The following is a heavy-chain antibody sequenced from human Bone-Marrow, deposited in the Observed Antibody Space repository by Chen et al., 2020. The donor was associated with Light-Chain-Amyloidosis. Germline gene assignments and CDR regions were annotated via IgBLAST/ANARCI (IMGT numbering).Heavy chain of an antibody. Sequence: QLQESGPGLVEPSETLSLTCIVSGAPMSSREYYWAWVRQPPGKGLEWIGSIFRGDITYYTSSLKSRVTLSVDTSNNHISLRLRSVTAGDTAIYYCARGPSEVEWGVVKSAFAFDFWGQGTMVTVSS. CDR3: ARGPSEVEWGVVKSAFAFDF. CDR2: IFRGDIT. V-gene: IGHV4-39*07. D-gene: IGHD2-21*01. J-gene: IGHJ3*01. CDR1: GAPMSSREYY.